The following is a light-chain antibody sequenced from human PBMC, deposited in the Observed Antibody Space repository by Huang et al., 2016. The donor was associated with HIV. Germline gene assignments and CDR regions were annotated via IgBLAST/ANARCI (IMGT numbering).Light chain of an antibody. J-gene: IGKJ1*01. CDR1: QKISTY. CDR2: AAS. V-gene: IGKV1-39*01. Sequence: DIQMTQSPSSLSASAGDRVTITCRASQKISTYLNWYQHKLGKAPKLLVYAASNWQRGVPSRFSGSGSGTDFSLTISTLQPEDSATYYCQQTYSTPRTFGQGTKVEIK. CDR3: QQTYSTPRT.